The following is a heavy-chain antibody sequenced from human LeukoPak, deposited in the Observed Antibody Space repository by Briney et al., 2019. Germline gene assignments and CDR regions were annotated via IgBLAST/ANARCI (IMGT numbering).Heavy chain of an antibody. CDR1: GFTFSSYW. V-gene: IGHV3-7*01. CDR2: IKEDGSEK. Sequence: PGGSLRLSCVAPGFTFSSYWMSWVRQAPGKGLEWVANIKEDGSEKNYVDSVKGRFTISRDNAKNSLYLQINSLRAEDTAVYYCASLDATMVNGDYWGQGTLVTVSS. J-gene: IGHJ4*02. CDR3: ASLDATMVNGDY. D-gene: IGHD5-18*01.